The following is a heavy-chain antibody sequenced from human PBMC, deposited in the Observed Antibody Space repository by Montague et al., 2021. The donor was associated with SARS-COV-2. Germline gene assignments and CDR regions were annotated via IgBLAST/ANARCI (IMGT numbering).Heavy chain of an antibody. CDR2: IYYSGST. V-gene: IGHV4-59*08. Sequence: SETLSLTCTVSGGSISSYYWSWIRQPPGKGLEWIGYIYYSGSTNYNPSLKSRVTISVDTSKNQFSLKLSSVTAADTAVYYCARNRKATVVTDLLFGYWGQGTLGTVST. CDR3: ARNRKATVVTDLLFGY. D-gene: IGHD4-23*01. CDR1: GGSISSYY. J-gene: IGHJ4*02.